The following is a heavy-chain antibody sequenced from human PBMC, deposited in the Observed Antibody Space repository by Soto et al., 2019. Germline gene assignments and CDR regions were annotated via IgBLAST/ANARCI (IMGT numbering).Heavy chain of an antibody. CDR2: VSIGGST. CDR1: GFTFSSYA. J-gene: IGHJ4*02. D-gene: IGHD2-15*01. CDR3: AKRRGAGGHFDY. V-gene: IGHV3-23*01. Sequence: PGGSLRLSCAASGFTFSSYAMGWVRQGPGKGLEWVAVVSIGGSTHYADSVRGRLTISRDNSKNKLSPQMNSLTAEDPAVYFCAKRRGAGGHFDYWGQGALVTVSS.